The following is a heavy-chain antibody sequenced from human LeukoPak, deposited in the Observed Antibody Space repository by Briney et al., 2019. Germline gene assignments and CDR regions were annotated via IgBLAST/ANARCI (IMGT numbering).Heavy chain of an antibody. V-gene: IGHV3-30-3*01. CDR2: ISYDGSNK. Sequence: GGSLRLSCAASGFTFSSYAMHWVRQAPGKGLEWVAVISYDGSNKYYADSVKGRFTISRDNSKNMLYLQMNSLRAEDTAVYYCARDLPVTMVRGVHHGMDVWGQGTTVTVSS. D-gene: IGHD3-10*01. CDR3: ARDLPVTMVRGVHHGMDV. CDR1: GFTFSSYA. J-gene: IGHJ6*02.